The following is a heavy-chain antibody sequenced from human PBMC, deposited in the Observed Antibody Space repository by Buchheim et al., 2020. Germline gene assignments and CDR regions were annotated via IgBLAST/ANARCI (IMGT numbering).Heavy chain of an antibody. D-gene: IGHD2-15*01. Sequence: QVQLVESGGGVVQPGRSLRLSCAASEFTFSSYGMHWVRQAPGKGLEWVAVISYDGSNKYYADSVKGRFTISRDNSKNTLYLQMNSLRAEDTAVYYCAKDLRYCSGGSCYPDLFDYWGQGTL. J-gene: IGHJ4*02. CDR1: EFTFSSYG. V-gene: IGHV3-30*18. CDR3: AKDLRYCSGGSCYPDLFDY. CDR2: ISYDGSNK.